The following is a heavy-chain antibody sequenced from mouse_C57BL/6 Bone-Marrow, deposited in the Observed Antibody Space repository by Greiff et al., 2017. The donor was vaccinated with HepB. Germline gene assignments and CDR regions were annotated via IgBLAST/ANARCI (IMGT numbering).Heavy chain of an antibody. CDR3: TRRGWLLRFAWFAY. D-gene: IGHD2-3*01. Sequence: QVHVKQSGAELVRPGASVTLSCKASGYTFTDYEMHWVKQTPVHGLEWIGAIDPETGGTAYNQKFKGKAILTADKSSSTAYMELRSLTSEDSAVYYCTRRGWLLRFAWFAYWGQGTLVTVSA. V-gene: IGHV1-15*01. CDR1: GYTFTDYE. CDR2: IDPETGGT. J-gene: IGHJ3*01.